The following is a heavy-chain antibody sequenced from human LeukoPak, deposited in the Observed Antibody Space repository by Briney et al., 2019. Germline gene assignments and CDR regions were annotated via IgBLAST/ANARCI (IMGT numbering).Heavy chain of an antibody. Sequence: SETLSLTCTVSGGSISSYYWSWIRQPPGKGLEWIGYIYYSGSTNYNPSLKSRVTISVDTSKNQFSLKLSSVTAADTAVYYCARDYRGRAFDIWGQGTMVTVSS. J-gene: IGHJ3*02. CDR3: ARDYRGRAFDI. D-gene: IGHD4-11*01. V-gene: IGHV4-59*01. CDR2: IYYSGST. CDR1: GGSISSYY.